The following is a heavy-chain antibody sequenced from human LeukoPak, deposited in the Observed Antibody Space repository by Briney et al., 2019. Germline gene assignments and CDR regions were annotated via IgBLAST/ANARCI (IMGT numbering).Heavy chain of an antibody. CDR2: IWYDGSLK. Sequence: SGGSLRLSCAASGFTFSSYGMHWVRQAPGKGLEWVAGIWYDGSLKYYADSVKGRFSISRDNSKNTLYLQMNSLRAEDTAVYYCATGSGWYYDSWGQGTLVTVSS. CDR1: GFTFSSYG. V-gene: IGHV3-33*01. CDR3: ATGSGWYYDS. J-gene: IGHJ4*02. D-gene: IGHD6-19*01.